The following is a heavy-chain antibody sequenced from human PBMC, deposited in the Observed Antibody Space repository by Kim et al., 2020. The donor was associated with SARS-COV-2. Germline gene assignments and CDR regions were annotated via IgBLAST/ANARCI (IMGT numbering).Heavy chain of an antibody. CDR1: GFIFNSYP. CDR2: ISGRGDVT. V-gene: IGHV3-23*01. Sequence: GGSLRLSCAASGFIFNSYPMSWVRQAPGKGLEWVSAISGRGDVTYYAESVKGRFTISKDNSKNTLYLQMKSLRAEDTALYYCANTFHFDYFNYWGQGTLVTVSS. CDR3: ANTFHFDYFNY. J-gene: IGHJ4*02. D-gene: IGHD3-16*01.